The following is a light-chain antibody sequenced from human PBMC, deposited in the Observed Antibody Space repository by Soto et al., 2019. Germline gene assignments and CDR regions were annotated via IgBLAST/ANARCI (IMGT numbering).Light chain of an antibody. CDR3: QQYDNLPLT. V-gene: IGKV1-33*01. Sequence: DIQMTQSPSSLSASVGDRVTITCQASQDISNYLNWYQQKPGKAPKLLIYDASNMERGVPSRFSGSGSGTDFTFTISSLQPEDIATYYCQQYDNLPLTFGGGTNVDIK. CDR2: DAS. J-gene: IGKJ4*01. CDR1: QDISNY.